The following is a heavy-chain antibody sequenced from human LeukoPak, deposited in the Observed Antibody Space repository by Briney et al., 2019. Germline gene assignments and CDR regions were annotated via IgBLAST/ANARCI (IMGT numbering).Heavy chain of an antibody. Sequence: AGGSLRLSCAASGFTFSDYYMTWFRQAPGKGLEWVSYISGGSSYTNFADSVEGRFTISRDNAKNSLYLQMNSLRAEDTAVYYCARVSLLDDGGLGDYWGQGTLVTVSS. D-gene: IGHD4-23*01. J-gene: IGHJ4*02. V-gene: IGHV3-11*06. CDR1: GFTFSDYY. CDR3: ARVSLLDDGGLGDY. CDR2: ISGGSSYT.